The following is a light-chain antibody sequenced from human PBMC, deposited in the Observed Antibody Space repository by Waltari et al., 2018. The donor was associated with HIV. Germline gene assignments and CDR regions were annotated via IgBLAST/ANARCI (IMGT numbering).Light chain of an antibody. CDR2: GNS. J-gene: IGLJ3*02. V-gene: IGLV1-40*01. Sequence: QSVLTQPPSVSGAPGQRVTISCTGRSSNIGAGYGVHWYQQLPGTAPKLLIYGNSKRPSGVPDRFSGAKSGTSASLAITGLQAEDEADYYCQSDDSSLSGSVFGGGTKLTVL. CDR1: SSNIGAGYG. CDR3: QSDDSSLSGSV.